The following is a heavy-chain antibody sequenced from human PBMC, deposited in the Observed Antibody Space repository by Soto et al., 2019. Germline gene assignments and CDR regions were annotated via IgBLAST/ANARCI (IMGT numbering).Heavy chain of an antibody. CDR1: GFTFSSYG. Sequence: GGSLRLSCAASGFTFSSYGMHWVRQAPGKGLEWVAVISYDGSNKYYADSVKGRFTISRDNSKNTLYLQMNSLRAEDTAVYYCAKHPPQVPAAMLGWFDPWGQGTLVTVSS. CDR3: AKHPPQVPAAMLGWFDP. V-gene: IGHV3-30*18. CDR2: ISYDGSNK. D-gene: IGHD2-2*01. J-gene: IGHJ5*02.